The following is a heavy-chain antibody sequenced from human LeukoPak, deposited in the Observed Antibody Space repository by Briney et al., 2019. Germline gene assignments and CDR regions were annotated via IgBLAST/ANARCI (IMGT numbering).Heavy chain of an antibody. CDR1: GFTFSSYW. CDR3: ARDRWGYSYGGD. V-gene: IGHV3-7*01. CDR2: IKEDGSEK. Sequence: SGGSLRLSCAASGFTFSSYWMSWVRQAPGKGLEWVANIKEDGSEKFYVGSVRGRFTISRDNAKNSLYLQMNSLRAEDTAVYYCARDRWGYSYGGDWGQGTLVTVSS. D-gene: IGHD5-18*01. J-gene: IGHJ4*02.